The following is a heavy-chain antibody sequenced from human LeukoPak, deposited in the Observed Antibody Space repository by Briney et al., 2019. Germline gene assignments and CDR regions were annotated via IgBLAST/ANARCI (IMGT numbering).Heavy chain of an antibody. V-gene: IGHV1-69*05. D-gene: IGHD1-26*01. CDR3: ARAPSSSGSYGSFDY. CDR2: IIPIFGTA. Sequence: ASVKVSCKASGYTFTSYGISWVRQAPGQGLEWMGGIIPIFGTANYAQKFQGRVTITTDESTSTAYMELSSLRSEDTAMYYCARAPSSSGSYGSFDYWGQGTLVTVSS. J-gene: IGHJ4*02. CDR1: GYTFTSYG.